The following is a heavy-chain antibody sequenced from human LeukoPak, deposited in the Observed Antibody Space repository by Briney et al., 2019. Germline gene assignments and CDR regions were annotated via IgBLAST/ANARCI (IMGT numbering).Heavy chain of an antibody. J-gene: IGHJ4*02. V-gene: IGHV4-59*01. CDR3: ARGRDGGNYTPLDY. CDR1: GGSISSYY. D-gene: IGHD4-23*01. Sequence: SETLSLTCTVSGGSISSYYWSWIRQPPGKRLEWIGYIYYSGSTNYNPSLKSRVTMAVDTSKKQFSLKLSSVTAADTAVYYCARGRDGGNYTPLDYWGQGTLVTVSS. CDR2: IYYSGST.